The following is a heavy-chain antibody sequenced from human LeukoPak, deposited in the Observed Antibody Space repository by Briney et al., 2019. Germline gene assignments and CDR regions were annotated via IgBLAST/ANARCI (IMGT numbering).Heavy chain of an antibody. CDR2: IWYDGSNK. CDR3: AREYGDLSYYYYYGMDV. Sequence: PGGSLRLSCAASGFTFSSYGMHWVRQAPGKGLEWVAVIWYDGSNKYYADSVEGRFTISRDNSKNTLYLQMNSLRAEDTAVYYCAREYGDLSYYYYYGMDVWGQGTTVTVSS. CDR1: GFTFSSYG. V-gene: IGHV3-33*01. D-gene: IGHD4-17*01. J-gene: IGHJ6*02.